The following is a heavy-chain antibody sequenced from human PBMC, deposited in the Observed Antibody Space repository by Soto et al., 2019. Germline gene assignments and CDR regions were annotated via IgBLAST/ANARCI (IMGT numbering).Heavy chain of an antibody. CDR3: ARDRRYYDILTGYHDDAFDI. Sequence: PGGSLRLSCAASGFTFSSYSMNWVHQAPGKGLEWVSYISSSSSSTIYYADSVKGRFTISRDNAKNSLYLQMNSLRAEDTAVYYCARDRRYYDILTGYHDDAFDIWGQGTMVTVSS. CDR2: ISSSSSSTI. V-gene: IGHV3-48*01. J-gene: IGHJ3*02. CDR1: GFTFSSYS. D-gene: IGHD3-9*01.